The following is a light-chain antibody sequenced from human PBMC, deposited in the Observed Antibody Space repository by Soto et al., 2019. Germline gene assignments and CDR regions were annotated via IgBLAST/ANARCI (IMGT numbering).Light chain of an antibody. CDR2: GAS. CDR1: QSVSSTY. CDR3: RQYGGSQWM. V-gene: IGKV3-20*01. J-gene: IGKJ1*01. Sequence: EIVLTQSPGTLSLSPGERATLSCRASQSVSSTYLAWYQQKPGQAPRLLIYGASSRATGVPDRFSGSGSGTDFTLTISGMVSEDVAAYYCRQYGGSQWMFGQGTKVDIK.